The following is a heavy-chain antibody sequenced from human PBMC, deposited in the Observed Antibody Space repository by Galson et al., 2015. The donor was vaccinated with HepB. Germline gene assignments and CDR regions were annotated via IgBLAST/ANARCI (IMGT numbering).Heavy chain of an antibody. Sequence: SLRLSCAASGFTFSSYWMSWVRQAPGKGLEWVANIKQDGSEKYYVDSVKGRFTISRDNAKNSLYLQMNSLRAEDTAVYYCAREYCSGGSCYFYYYYYMDVWGKGTTVTVSS. CDR1: GFTFSSYW. V-gene: IGHV3-7*01. CDR3: AREYCSGGSCYFYYYYYMDV. J-gene: IGHJ6*03. CDR2: IKQDGSEK. D-gene: IGHD2-15*01.